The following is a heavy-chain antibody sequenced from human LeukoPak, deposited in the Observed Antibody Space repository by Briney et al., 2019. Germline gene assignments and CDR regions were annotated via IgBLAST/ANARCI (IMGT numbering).Heavy chain of an antibody. Sequence: GSLRVSCAASGFTFSSYAMSWVRQPPGNGLEWIGEINHSGSTNYNPSLKSRVTISVDTSKNQFSLKLSSVTAADTAVYYCARERYCSGGSCYRKYDAFDIWGQGTMVTVSS. CDR2: INHSGST. J-gene: IGHJ3*02. V-gene: IGHV4-34*01. CDR3: ARERYCSGGSCYRKYDAFDI. CDR1: GFTFSSYA. D-gene: IGHD2-15*01.